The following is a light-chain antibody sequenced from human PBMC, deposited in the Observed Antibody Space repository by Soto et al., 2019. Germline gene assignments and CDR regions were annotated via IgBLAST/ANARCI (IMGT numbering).Light chain of an antibody. CDR1: QSVSVN. J-gene: IGKJ1*01. CDR2: GVS. Sequence: RGITQNPGTLSVSPGERATLSCRASQSVSVNLAWYQQKPGQAPRLLLYGVSSRATGVPARFSGSGSGTEFTLIISSLQSEDFALYYCQQYDVWPPWTFGQGTKADI. CDR3: QQYDVWPPWT. V-gene: IGKV3-15*01.